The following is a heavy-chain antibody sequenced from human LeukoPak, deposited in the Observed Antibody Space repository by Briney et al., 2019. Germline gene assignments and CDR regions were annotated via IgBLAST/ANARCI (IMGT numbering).Heavy chain of an antibody. CDR2: ISSSTSYM. V-gene: IGHV3-21*01. CDR3: ARDIQVGATRHFDY. D-gene: IGHD1-26*01. CDR1: GFTFSSYS. J-gene: IGHJ4*02. Sequence: AGGSLRLSCAASGFTFSSYSMNWVRQAPGKGLEWVSSISSSTSYMYYADSVKGRFTISRDNAKNSLYLQMNSLRAEDTAVYYCARDIQVGATRHFDYWGQGTLVTVSS.